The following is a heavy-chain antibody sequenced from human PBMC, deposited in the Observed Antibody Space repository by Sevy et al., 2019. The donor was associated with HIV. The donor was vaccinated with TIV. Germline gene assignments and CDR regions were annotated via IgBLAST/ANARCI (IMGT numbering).Heavy chain of an antibody. J-gene: IGHJ6*03. CDR2: IKQDGSEK. V-gene: IGHV3-7*03. Sequence: GGSLRPSCAASGFTFSSYWMSWVRQAPGKGLEWVANIKQDGSEKYYVDSVKGRFTISRDNAKNSLYLQMNSLRAEDTAVYYCAREVIKGLGYYYYYMDVWGKGTTVTVSS. D-gene: IGHD3-16*02. CDR1: GFTFSSYW. CDR3: AREVIKGLGYYYYYMDV.